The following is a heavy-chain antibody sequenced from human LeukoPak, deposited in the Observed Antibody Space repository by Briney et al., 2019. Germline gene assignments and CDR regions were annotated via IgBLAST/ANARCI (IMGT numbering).Heavy chain of an antibody. J-gene: IGHJ4*02. CDR2: IYHSGST. CDR3: ARGGRYCSGGSCYPSYFDY. Sequence: KPSETLSLTCAVSGYSISSGYYWGWIRQPPGTGLEWIGSIYHSGSTYYNPSLKSRVTISVDTSKNQFSLKLSSVTAADTAVYYCARGGRYCSGGSCYPSYFDYWGQGTLVTVSS. D-gene: IGHD2-15*01. CDR1: GYSISSGYY. V-gene: IGHV4-38-2*01.